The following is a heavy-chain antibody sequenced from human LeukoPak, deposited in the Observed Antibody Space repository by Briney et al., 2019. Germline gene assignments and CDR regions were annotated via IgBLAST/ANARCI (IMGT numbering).Heavy chain of an antibody. J-gene: IGHJ5*02. V-gene: IGHV3-21*01. CDR1: GFTFSSYS. D-gene: IGHD6-19*01. CDR3: ARDRQQWLAQGFDP. CDR2: ISSSSSYI. Sequence: GGSLRLSCAASGFTFSSYSMNWVRQAPGKGLEWVSSISSSSSYIYYADSVKGRFTISRANAENSLYLQMNSLRAEDTAVYYCARDRQQWLAQGFDPWGQGTLVTVSS.